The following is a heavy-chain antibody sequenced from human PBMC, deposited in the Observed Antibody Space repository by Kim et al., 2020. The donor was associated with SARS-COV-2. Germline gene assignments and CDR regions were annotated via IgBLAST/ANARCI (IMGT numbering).Heavy chain of an antibody. CDR2: ISYDGSNK. D-gene: IGHD1-26*01. CDR1: GFTFSSYA. V-gene: IGHV3-30-3*01. J-gene: IGHJ4*02. CDR3: ARGEATFRHFDY. Sequence: GGSLRLSCAASGFTFSSYAMHWVRQAPGKGLEWVAVISYDGSNKYYADSVKGRFTISRDNSKNTLYLQMNSLRAEDTAVYYCARGEATFRHFDYWGQGTL.